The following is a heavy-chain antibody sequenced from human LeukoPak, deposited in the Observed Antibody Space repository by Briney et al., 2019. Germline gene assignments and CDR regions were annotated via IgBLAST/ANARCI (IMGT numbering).Heavy chain of an antibody. Sequence: SETLSLTCTVSGASISSGGYYWSWIRQHPGKGLEWIGYIFYSGSTYYNPSLKSRVTISVDTSKNQFSLQLRSVTAADTAVYYCARRARATGGGDYFDYWGQGTLVTVSS. V-gene: IGHV4-31*03. D-gene: IGHD2-15*01. CDR3: ARRARATGGGDYFDY. J-gene: IGHJ4*02. CDR2: IFYSGST. CDR1: GASISSGGYY.